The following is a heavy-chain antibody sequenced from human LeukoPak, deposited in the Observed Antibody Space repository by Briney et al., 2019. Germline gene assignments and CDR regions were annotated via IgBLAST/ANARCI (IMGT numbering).Heavy chain of an antibody. CDR3: ARETTGLARYFDY. V-gene: IGHV4-4*07. Sequence: SETLSLTCTVSGNSISSYYWSRIRQPAGKGLEWIGRIYTSGCTNYNPSLKSRVTMSVDTSKNQFSLNLSSVTAADTAVYYCARETTGLARYFDYWGQGTLVTVSS. D-gene: IGHD4-17*01. J-gene: IGHJ4*02. CDR1: GNSISSYY. CDR2: IYTSGCT.